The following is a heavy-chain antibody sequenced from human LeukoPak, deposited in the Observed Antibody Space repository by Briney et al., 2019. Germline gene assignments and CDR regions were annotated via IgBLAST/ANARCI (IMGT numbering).Heavy chain of an antibody. CDR3: ARGYYDFWSGYYNQGYYFDY. Sequence: SETLPLTCAVYGGSFSGYYWSWIRQPPGKGLEWIGEINHSGSTNYNPSLKSRVTISVDTSKNQFSLKLSSVTAADTAVYYCARGYYDFWSGYYNQGYYFDYWGQGTLVTVSS. V-gene: IGHV4-34*01. D-gene: IGHD3-3*01. J-gene: IGHJ4*02. CDR1: GGSFSGYY. CDR2: INHSGST.